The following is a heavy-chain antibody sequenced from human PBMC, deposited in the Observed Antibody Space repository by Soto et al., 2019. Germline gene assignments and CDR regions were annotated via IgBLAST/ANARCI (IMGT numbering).Heavy chain of an antibody. CDR1: GGSISSYY. V-gene: IGHV4-59*08. Sequence: QVQLQESGPGLVKPSETMSLTCTVSGGSISSYYWTWVRQPPGKGLEWIGVIYNSGSTHCNTSLRSRVTISVDTSKTHLSLKLRSVTAADTAVYYCASMGYHYGSGSYPLDYWGQGTLVTVSS. J-gene: IGHJ4*02. CDR3: ASMGYHYGSGSYPLDY. D-gene: IGHD3-10*01. CDR2: IYNSGST.